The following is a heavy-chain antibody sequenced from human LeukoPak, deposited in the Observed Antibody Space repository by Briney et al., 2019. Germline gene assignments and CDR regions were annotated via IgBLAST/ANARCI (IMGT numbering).Heavy chain of an antibody. Sequence: PSETLSLTCAVYGGSFSGYYWSWIRQPPGKGLEWIGEINHSGSTNYNPSLKSRVTISVDTSKNQFSLKLSSVTAADTAVYYCARRGLFYVWGSYRSGWFDPWGQGTLVTVSS. CDR2: INHSGST. D-gene: IGHD3-16*02. V-gene: IGHV4-34*01. CDR1: GGSFSGYY. CDR3: ARRGLFYVWGSYRSGWFDP. J-gene: IGHJ5*02.